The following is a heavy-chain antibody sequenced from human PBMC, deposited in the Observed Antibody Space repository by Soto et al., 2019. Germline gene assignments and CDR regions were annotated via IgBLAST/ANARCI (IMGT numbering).Heavy chain of an antibody. Sequence: QVQLVESGGGVVQPGRSLRLSCAASGFTFSSYAMHWVRQAPGKGLEWVAVISYDGSNKYYADSVKGRFTISRDNSKNTLYLQMNSLRAEDTAVYYCAREGFLGVRGVIIGPFDYWGQGTLVTVSS. CDR1: GFTFSSYA. J-gene: IGHJ4*02. D-gene: IGHD3-10*01. CDR2: ISYDGSNK. CDR3: AREGFLGVRGVIIGPFDY. V-gene: IGHV3-30-3*01.